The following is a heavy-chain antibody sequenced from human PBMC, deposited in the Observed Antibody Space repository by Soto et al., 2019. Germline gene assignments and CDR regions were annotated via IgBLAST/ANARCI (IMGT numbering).Heavy chain of an antibody. J-gene: IGHJ4*02. D-gene: IGHD4-17*01. CDR1: GGSISSGGYS. Sequence: SETLSLTCAVSGGSISSGGYSWSWIRQPPGKGLEWIGYIYYSGSTYYNPSLKSRVIISVDTSKNQFSLKLSSLTAADTAVYYCARSTRQFDYWGQGTLVTVSS. CDR3: ARSTRQFDY. V-gene: IGHV4-30-2*05. CDR2: IYYSGST.